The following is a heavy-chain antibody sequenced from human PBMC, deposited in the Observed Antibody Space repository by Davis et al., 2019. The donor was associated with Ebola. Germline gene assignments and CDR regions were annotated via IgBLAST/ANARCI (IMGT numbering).Heavy chain of an antibody. D-gene: IGHD3-22*01. CDR1: GGSFRSYF. CDR2: IFYSGTT. V-gene: IGHV4-59*01. J-gene: IGHJ4*02. Sequence: SETLSLTCTVSGGSFRSYFWRWIRQPPGKGLEWIGYIFYSGTTNYNPSLKSRVTISIDTSKNQFSLKLSSVTAADTAVYYCARVVQYYYDSSGYSTPYYFDYWGQGTLVTVSS. CDR3: ARVVQYYYDSSGYSTPYYFDY.